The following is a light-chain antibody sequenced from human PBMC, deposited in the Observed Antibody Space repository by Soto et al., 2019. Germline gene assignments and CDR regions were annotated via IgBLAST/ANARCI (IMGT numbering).Light chain of an antibody. CDR1: QGISNY. Sequence: DIQMTQSPSSLSASVGDRVTITCRASQGISNYLAWYQQKPGKVPKLLIYAASTLQSGVPSRFSGSGSGTDSTLTISSQQHEYVATYCCQKYNSAPIFGGGTKVEIK. J-gene: IGKJ4*01. CDR3: QKYNSAPI. CDR2: AAS. V-gene: IGKV1-27*01.